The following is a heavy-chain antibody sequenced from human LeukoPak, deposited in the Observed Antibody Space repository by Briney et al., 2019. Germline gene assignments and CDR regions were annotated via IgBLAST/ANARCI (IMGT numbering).Heavy chain of an antibody. Sequence: TGESLRLSCAASGFAFSSLAMGWVRQAPGKGLEWVSVISDSGSITYYADSVKGRFTISRDNSKNTLFLQMNSLGAEDTAVYYCAKDARRTNGWYFFDYWGQGTLVTVSS. CDR2: ISDSGSIT. CDR3: AKDARRTNGWYFFDY. D-gene: IGHD6-19*01. J-gene: IGHJ4*02. V-gene: IGHV3-23*01. CDR1: GFAFSSLA.